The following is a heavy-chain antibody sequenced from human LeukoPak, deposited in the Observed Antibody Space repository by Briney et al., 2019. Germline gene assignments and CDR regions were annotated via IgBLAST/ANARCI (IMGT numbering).Heavy chain of an antibody. V-gene: IGHV4-34*01. D-gene: IGHD3-22*01. CDR2: INHGGST. CDR3: ARGRSRYYYDSSGTSPFDY. Sequence: SETLSLTCAVYGGSFSGYYWSWIRQPPGKGLEWIGEINHGGSTNYNPSLKSRVTISVDTSKNQFSLKLSSVTAADTAVYYCARGRSRYYYDSSGTSPFDYWGQGTLVTVSS. CDR1: GGSFSGYY. J-gene: IGHJ4*02.